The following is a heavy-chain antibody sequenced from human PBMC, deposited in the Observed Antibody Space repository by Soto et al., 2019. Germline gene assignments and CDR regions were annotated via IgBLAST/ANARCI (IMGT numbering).Heavy chain of an antibody. V-gene: IGHV3-48*01. CDR2: ISSSGTTM. Sequence: EVQLVESGGGLVQPGGSLRLSCAASGFTFSSYSMNWVRQAPGKGLEWVSYISSSGTTMYYADSVKGRFTISRDSAKNSLSLQMNSLRGEDTAVYYCARGAETGYSGVDYWGQGTLVTVSS. D-gene: IGHD6-25*01. CDR3: ARGAETGYSGVDY. J-gene: IGHJ4*02. CDR1: GFTFSSYS.